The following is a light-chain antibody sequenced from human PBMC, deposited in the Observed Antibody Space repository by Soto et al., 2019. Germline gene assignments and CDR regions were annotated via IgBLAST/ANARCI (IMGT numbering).Light chain of an antibody. CDR3: QQFGGSPMYT. Sequence: EVVLTQSPGTLSLSPGERATLSCRASQSVSGTSLAWYQQKPGQAPRLIISGTSTRATGIPDRFSGSGSGTDFTLTSSRLEPEDFAVYYCQQFGGSPMYTFGQGTTLEI. CDR2: GTS. J-gene: IGKJ2*01. CDR1: QSVSGTS. V-gene: IGKV3-20*01.